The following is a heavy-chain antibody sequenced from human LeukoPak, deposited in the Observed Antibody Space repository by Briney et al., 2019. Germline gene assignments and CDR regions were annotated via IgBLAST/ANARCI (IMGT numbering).Heavy chain of an antibody. V-gene: IGHV1-2*02. D-gene: IGHD3-22*01. CDR2: INPNSGGT. CDR1: GYTFTVYY. Sequence: GASVRVSCKPSGYTFTVYYIHWVRQAPGQGLEWMGWINPNSGGTHYAQKFQGRVTMTRDTSISTAYMELSRLRSDDTAVYYCATEGVYDSSGYYFDFWGQGTLVTVSS. J-gene: IGHJ4*02. CDR3: ATEGVYDSSGYYFDF.